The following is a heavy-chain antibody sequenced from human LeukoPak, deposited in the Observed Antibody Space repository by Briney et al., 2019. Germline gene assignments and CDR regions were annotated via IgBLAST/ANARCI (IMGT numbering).Heavy chain of an antibody. CDR3: AKDSLYYYGSGSYLDY. D-gene: IGHD3-10*01. V-gene: IGHV3-30*18. Sequence: GRSLRLSCAASGFTFNSYGMHWVRQAPRKGLEWVAVISYDGSNKFYADSVKGRFTISRDNSKNTLYLQMNSLRAEDTAVYYCAKDSLYYYGSGSYLDYWGQGTLVTVSS. J-gene: IGHJ4*02. CDR1: GFTFNSYG. CDR2: ISYDGSNK.